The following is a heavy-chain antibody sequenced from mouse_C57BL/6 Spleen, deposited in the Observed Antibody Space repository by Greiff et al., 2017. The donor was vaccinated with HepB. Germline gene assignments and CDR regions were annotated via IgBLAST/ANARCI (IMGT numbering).Heavy chain of an antibody. CDR1: GFTFSSYA. V-gene: IGHV5-4*03. Sequence: EVKLVESGGGLVKPGGSLKLSCAASGFTFSSYAMSWVRQTPEKRLEWVATISDGGSYTYYPDNVKGRFTISGDNAKNNLYLQMSHLKSEDTAMYYCARSRGGYWGQGTTLTVSS. J-gene: IGHJ2*01. D-gene: IGHD3-1*01. CDR2: ISDGGSYT. CDR3: ARSRGGY.